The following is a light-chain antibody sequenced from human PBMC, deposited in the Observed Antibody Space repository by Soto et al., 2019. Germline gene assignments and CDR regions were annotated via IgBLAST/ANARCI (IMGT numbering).Light chain of an antibody. V-gene: IGKV3-20*01. CDR1: QTVRNNY. Sequence: ECVLTQSPCTLSLSPVKITTLSFRASQTVRNNYLAWYQQKPGQAPRLPIYDACSRANGIPDRCSGGGSETDFTPTLSRLEPEEFAVYYCEQFSSYPLTFGGGTKVDIK. J-gene: IGKJ4*02. CDR3: EQFSSYPLT. CDR2: DAC.